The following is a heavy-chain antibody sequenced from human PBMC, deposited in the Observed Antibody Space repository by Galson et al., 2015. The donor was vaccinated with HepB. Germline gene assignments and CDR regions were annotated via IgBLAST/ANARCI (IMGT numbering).Heavy chain of an antibody. CDR3: AVSGSGTRLGAPGWFDP. CDR1: GGSISSSSYY. CDR2: IYYSGST. D-gene: IGHD2-8*01. V-gene: IGHV4-39*01. Sequence: ETLSLTCTVSGGSISSSSYYWGWIRQPPGKGLEWIGSIYYSGSTYYNPSLKSRVTISVDTSKNQFSLKLSSVTAADTAVYYCAVSGSGTRLGAPGWFDPWGQGTLVTVSS. J-gene: IGHJ5*02.